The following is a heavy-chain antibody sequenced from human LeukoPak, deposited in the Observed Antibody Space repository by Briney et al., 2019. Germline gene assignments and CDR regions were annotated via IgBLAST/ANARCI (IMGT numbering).Heavy chain of an antibody. V-gene: IGHV4-4*09. Sequence: SETLSLTCTVPGGSISSYYWSWIRQPPGKGLEWIGYIYTSGSTNYNPSLKSRVTISVDTSKNQFSLKLSSVTAADTAVYYCARDSGWSFDYWGQGTLVTVSS. CDR1: GGSISSYY. J-gene: IGHJ4*02. D-gene: IGHD6-19*01. CDR3: ARDSGWSFDY. CDR2: IYTSGST.